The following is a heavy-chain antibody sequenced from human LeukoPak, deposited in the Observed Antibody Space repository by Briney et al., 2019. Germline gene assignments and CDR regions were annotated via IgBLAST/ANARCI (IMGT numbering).Heavy chain of an antibody. CDR2: IIPIFGTA. J-gene: IGHJ6*02. CDR3: ARGGYDSVYYYYGMDV. Sequence: GASVKVSCKASGGTFSSYAISWVRQAPGQGLEWMGGIIPIFGTANYAQKFQGRVTITADESTSTAYMELSRLRSDDTAVYYCARGGYDSVYYYYGMDVWGQGTTVTVSS. V-gene: IGHV1-69*01. CDR1: GGTFSSYA. D-gene: IGHD3-3*01.